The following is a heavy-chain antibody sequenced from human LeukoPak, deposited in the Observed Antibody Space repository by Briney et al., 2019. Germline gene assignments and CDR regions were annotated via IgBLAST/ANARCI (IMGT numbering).Heavy chain of an antibody. CDR2: INPSGGST. CDR1: GYTFTSYY. J-gene: IGHJ4*02. D-gene: IGHD3-22*01. Sequence: SGGSLRLSCAASGYTFTSYYMHWVRQAPGQGLEWMGIINPSGGSTSYAQKFQGRVTMTRDTSTSTVYMELSSLRSEDTAVYYCARDPRDYYYDSSGYFPPDYWGQGTLVTVSS. CDR3: ARDPRDYYYDSSGYFPPDY. V-gene: IGHV1-46*01.